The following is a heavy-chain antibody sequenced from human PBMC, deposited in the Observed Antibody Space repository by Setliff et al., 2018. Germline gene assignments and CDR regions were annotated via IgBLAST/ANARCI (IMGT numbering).Heavy chain of an antibody. CDR2: IYTSGST. D-gene: IGHD5-12*01. CDR3: ARVLGLRSGAFDI. CDR1: GGSISSGGYY. Sequence: PSETLSLTCTVSGGSISSGGYYWSWIRQPAGKGLEWIGHIYTSGSTNYNPSLKSRVTISVDTSKNQFSLKLSSVTAADTAVYYCARVLGLRSGAFDIWGQGTMVTVSS. V-gene: IGHV4-61*09. J-gene: IGHJ3*02.